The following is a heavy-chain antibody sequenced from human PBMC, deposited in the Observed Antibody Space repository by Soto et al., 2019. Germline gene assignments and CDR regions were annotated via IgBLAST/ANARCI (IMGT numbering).Heavy chain of an antibody. D-gene: IGHD3-10*01. CDR2: IIPIFGTA. Sequence: SVKVSCKASGGTFSSYAISWVRQAPGQGLEWMGGIIPIFGTANYAQKFQGRVTIAADESTSTAYMELSSLRSEDTAVYYCARSLWFGAPFDYRGQGTLVTVSS. CDR1: GGTFSSYA. J-gene: IGHJ4*02. CDR3: ARSLWFGAPFDY. V-gene: IGHV1-69*13.